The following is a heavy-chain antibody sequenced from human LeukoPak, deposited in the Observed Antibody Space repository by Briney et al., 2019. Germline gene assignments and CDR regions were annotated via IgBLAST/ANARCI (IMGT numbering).Heavy chain of an antibody. Sequence: GGSLRLSCAASGFTFDDYGMSWVRQAPGKGLEWVSGINWNADSTGYADSVKGRFTISRDNSKNSLYLQMNSLRTEDTALYYCARGVVVVAATGLVDYWGQGTLVTVSS. V-gene: IGHV3-20*04. CDR1: GFTFDDYG. CDR2: INWNADST. CDR3: ARGVVVVAATGLVDY. D-gene: IGHD2-15*01. J-gene: IGHJ4*02.